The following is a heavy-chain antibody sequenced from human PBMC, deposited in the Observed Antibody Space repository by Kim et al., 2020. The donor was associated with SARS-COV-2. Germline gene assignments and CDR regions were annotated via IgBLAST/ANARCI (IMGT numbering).Heavy chain of an antibody. CDR3: AKEYSNDFDY. CDR1: GGSISSSSYY. D-gene: IGHD4-4*01. CDR2: IYYSGST. V-gene: IGHV4-39*07. Sequence: SETLSLTCTVSGGSISSSSYYWGWIRQPPGKGLEWIGSIYYSGSTYYNPSLKSRFTISVDTSKNQFSLKLSSVTAADTAVYYCAKEYSNDFDYWGQGTLVTVSS. J-gene: IGHJ4*02.